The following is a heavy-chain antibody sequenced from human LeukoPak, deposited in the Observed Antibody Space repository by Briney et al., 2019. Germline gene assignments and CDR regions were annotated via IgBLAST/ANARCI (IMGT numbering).Heavy chain of an antibody. J-gene: IGHJ6*02. CDR2: IYYSGST. CDR3: ARSRIVGATRLGYCYYGMDV. V-gene: IGHV4-59*01. Sequence: SETLSLTCTVSGGPISSYYWSWIRQPPGKGLEWIGYIYYSGSTNYNPSLKSRVTISVDTSKNQFSLKLSSVTAADTAVYYCARSRIVGATRLGYCYYGMDVWGQGTTVTVSS. D-gene: IGHD1-26*01. CDR1: GGPISSYY.